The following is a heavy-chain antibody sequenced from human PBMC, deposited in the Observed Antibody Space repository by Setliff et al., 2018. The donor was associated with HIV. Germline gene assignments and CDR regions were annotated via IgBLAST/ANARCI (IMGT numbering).Heavy chain of an antibody. J-gene: IGHJ1*01. CDR1: GYTFTSYY. CDR3: ARDPAPSSSASYFQH. Sequence: ASVKVSCKASGYTFTSYYTHWVRQAPGQGLEWMGIINPSSGSTTYAQKFQGRDTMTRDTSTSTVYMELSSLRSEDTAVYYCARDPAPSSSASYFQHWGQGTPVTVSS. V-gene: IGHV1-46*01. CDR2: INPSSGST. D-gene: IGHD6-6*01.